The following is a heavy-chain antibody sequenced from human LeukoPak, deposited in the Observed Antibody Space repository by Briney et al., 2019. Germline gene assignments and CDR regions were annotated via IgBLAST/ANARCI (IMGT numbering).Heavy chain of an antibody. J-gene: IGHJ6*04. Sequence: GGSLRLSCAASGFIFSSYAMSWVRQAPGKGLEWVANIKQDGSEKYYVDSVKGRFTISRDNAKNSLYVQMNSLRAEDTAVYYCARGLGCGGDRYYGLDVWGKGTTVTVSS. CDR1: GFIFSSYA. V-gene: IGHV3-7*03. D-gene: IGHD2-21*01. CDR3: ARGLGCGGDRYYGLDV. CDR2: IKQDGSEK.